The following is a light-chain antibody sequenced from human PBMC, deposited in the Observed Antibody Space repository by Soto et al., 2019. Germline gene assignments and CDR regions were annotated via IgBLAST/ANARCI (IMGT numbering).Light chain of an antibody. CDR3: QQSYSTPPT. J-gene: IGKJ2*01. CDR2: AAS. Sequence: DIHMTQSPSSLSASVGDRVTITCRASQSISSYVNWYQQKSGQAPKLLIYAASSLRSGVPSRFSGTGSGTDFTVTITSLQPEDVASYHCQQSYSTPPTFGQGTKLEIK. V-gene: IGKV1-39*01. CDR1: QSISSY.